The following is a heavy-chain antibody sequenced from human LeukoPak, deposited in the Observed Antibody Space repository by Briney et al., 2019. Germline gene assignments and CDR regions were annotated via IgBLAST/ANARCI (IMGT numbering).Heavy chain of an antibody. CDR2: IYYDGSNK. J-gene: IGHJ4*02. D-gene: IGHD3-10*01. CDR1: GFKFSNFG. V-gene: IGHV3-33*01. Sequence: GRSLRLSCAASGFKFSNFGMHWIRQAPGKGLEWVSVIYYDGSNKYYADSVKGRFTISKDNSKSMLYLQMNGLRAEDTAVYYCARVWTSGSYGDYWGQGTLVTVSS. CDR3: ARVWTSGSYGDY.